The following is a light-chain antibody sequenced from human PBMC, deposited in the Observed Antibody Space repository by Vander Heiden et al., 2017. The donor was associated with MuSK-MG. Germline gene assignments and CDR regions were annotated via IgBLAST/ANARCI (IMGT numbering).Light chain of an antibody. CDR1: QSISNW. Sequence: DIQMTQSPSTLSAPIGDRITITCRASQSISNWLAWYQQKPGKAPNLLIYKASTLERGVPPRFSGSGSGTEFTLSITNLQPDDFATYYCQQDVNYPVTFAGGTKVDIK. CDR2: KAS. J-gene: IGKJ4*01. CDR3: QQDVNYPVT. V-gene: IGKV1-5*03.